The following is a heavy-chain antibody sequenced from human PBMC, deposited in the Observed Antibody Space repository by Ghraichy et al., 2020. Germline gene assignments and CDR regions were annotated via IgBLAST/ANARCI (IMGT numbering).Heavy chain of an antibody. CDR1: GGSFSGYY. CDR2: INHSGST. J-gene: IGHJ4*02. Sequence: SETLSLTCAVYGGSFSGYYWSWIRQPPGKGLEWIGEINHSGSTNYNPSLKSRVTISVDTSKNQFSLKLSSVTAAYTAVSYCARGQPYSSSWYPVVFDYWRQGTLVTVSS. V-gene: IGHV4-34*01. D-gene: IGHD6-13*01. CDR3: ARGQPYSSSWYPVVFDY.